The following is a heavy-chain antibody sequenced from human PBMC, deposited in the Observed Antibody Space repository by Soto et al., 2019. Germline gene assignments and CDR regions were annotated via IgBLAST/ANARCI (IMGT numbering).Heavy chain of an antibody. CDR1: GYTFTSFT. Sequence: QVPLVQSGAEVKKPGASVKVSCKASGYTFTSFTIYWVRQAPGQRLEWMGWINTGNGNTKYSQKFQGRVTITRDTSASTAYMELTSLRSEDTAVYYCARGITAAGTAGGYWGQGTLVTVSS. V-gene: IGHV1-3*04. D-gene: IGHD6-13*01. CDR2: INTGNGNT. CDR3: ARGITAAGTAGGY. J-gene: IGHJ4*02.